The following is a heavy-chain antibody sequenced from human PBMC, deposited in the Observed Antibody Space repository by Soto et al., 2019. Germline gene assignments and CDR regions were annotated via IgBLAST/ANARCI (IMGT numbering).Heavy chain of an antibody. Sequence: SETLSLTCTVSGGSISSYYWSWIRQPPGKGLEWIGYIYYSGGTNYNPSLKSRVTISVDTSKNQFSLKLSSVTAADTAVYYCARDQQLLYAFDIWGQGTMVTVSS. J-gene: IGHJ3*02. D-gene: IGHD2-2*01. CDR3: ARDQQLLYAFDI. CDR1: GGSISSYY. CDR2: IYYSGGT. V-gene: IGHV4-59*01.